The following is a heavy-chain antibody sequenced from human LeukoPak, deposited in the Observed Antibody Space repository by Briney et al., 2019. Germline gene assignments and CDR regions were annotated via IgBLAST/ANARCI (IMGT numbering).Heavy chain of an antibody. CDR1: GFTFSSYA. CDR3: AKGSRGTYPYYFDY. J-gene: IGHJ4*02. CDR2: IIDRGGST. V-gene: IGHV3-23*01. D-gene: IGHD3-10*01. Sequence: PGGSLRLSCAASGFTFSSYAMAWVRQAPGKGPEWVSAIIDRGGSTYYVDSVKGRFTISRDNSKNTLYLQLNSLRAEDTAVYYCAKGSRGTYPYYFDYWGQGALVTVSS.